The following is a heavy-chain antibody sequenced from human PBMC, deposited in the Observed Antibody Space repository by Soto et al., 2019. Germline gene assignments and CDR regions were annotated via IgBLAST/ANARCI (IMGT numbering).Heavy chain of an antibody. J-gene: IGHJ6*02. CDR1: GGTFSSYA. D-gene: IGHD2-2*02. Sequence: AVKFSCKASGGTFSSYAISWVRQAPGQGLEWMGGIIPIFGTANYAQKFQGRVTITADESTSTAYMELSSLRSEDTAVYYCARYGGTRDCSSTSFYIGPSYYYYGMDVWGQGTTVTVSS. V-gene: IGHV1-69*13. CDR3: ARYGGTRDCSSTSFYIGPSYYYYGMDV. CDR2: IIPIFGTA.